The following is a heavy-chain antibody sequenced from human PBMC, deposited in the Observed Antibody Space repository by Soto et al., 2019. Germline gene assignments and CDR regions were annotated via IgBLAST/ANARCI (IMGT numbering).Heavy chain of an antibody. V-gene: IGHV4-59*11. J-gene: IGHJ4*01. Sequence: QVQLQESGPGLVKPSETLSLTCTVSGGSISDLYSSWTRQPPGKGLEWIGYGLRHEFVGTNPSLTIRVTISVDMSKRQFSLRLNSVTAADTAVYYCVAGPDHAKSAYWGQGTLVTVSS. CDR1: GGSISDLY. CDR3: VAGPDHAKSAY. CDR2: GLRHEFV.